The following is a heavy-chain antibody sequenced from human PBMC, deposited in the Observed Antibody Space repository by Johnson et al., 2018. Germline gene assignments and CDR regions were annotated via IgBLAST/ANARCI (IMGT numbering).Heavy chain of an antibody. Sequence: VQLVESGGGLVQPGRSLRLSCAASGFTFDDYAMHWVRQAPGKGPEWVSGIRWNSGSIGYADSVKGRFTITRDNAKNSLYLQMNSLRAEDTALYYCEKHSSAYISPSYFQHWGQGSLVTVSA. J-gene: IGHJ1*01. D-gene: IGHD3-22*01. CDR1: GFTFDDYA. V-gene: IGHV3-9*01. CDR3: EKHSSAYISPSYFQH. CDR2: IRWNSGSI.